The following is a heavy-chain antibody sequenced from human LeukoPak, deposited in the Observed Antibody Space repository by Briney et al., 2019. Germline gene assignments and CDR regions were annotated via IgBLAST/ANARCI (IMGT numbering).Heavy chain of an antibody. V-gene: IGHV4-4*07. J-gene: IGHJ4*02. CDR2: IYTSGST. CDR1: GGSISSYN. D-gene: IGHD5-24*01. CDR3: ARGARGDGYNFDY. Sequence: SETLSLTCTVSGGSISSYNWCWIRQPAEKGLEWIWRIYTSGSTNYNPSLKSRVTMSVDTSKNQFSLKLSSVTAADTAVYYCARGARGDGYNFDYWGQGTLVTVSS.